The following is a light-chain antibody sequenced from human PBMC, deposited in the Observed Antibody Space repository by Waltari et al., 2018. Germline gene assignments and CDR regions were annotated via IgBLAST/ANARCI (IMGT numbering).Light chain of an antibody. Sequence: SYELTQPFSVSVSPGQTATITCSGDVLAEKYVRWFQQKPGQAPILILYKDTDRASGIPERFSGSSSGSSVTLTITGALPEDEADYYCHAAAGNIWFVGGGTKLTVL. CDR3: HAAAGNIWF. CDR1: VLAEKY. V-gene: IGLV3-27*01. CDR2: KDT. J-gene: IGLJ2*01.